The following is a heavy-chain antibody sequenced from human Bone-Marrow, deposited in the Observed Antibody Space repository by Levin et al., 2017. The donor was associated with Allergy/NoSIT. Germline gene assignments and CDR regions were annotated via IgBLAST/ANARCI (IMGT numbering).Heavy chain of an antibody. CDR1: GGSISSGGYY. D-gene: IGHD6-6*01. J-gene: IGHJ6*03. CDR3: ATSAFRGMASRHYYKSDYIDA. V-gene: IGHV4-31*03. CDR2: IYYNGNT. Sequence: PSETLSLTCTVSGGSISSGGYYWSWIRQHPVKGLEWIGYIYYNGNTYYNPSLKSRVTMSVDTSKNQFSLKLSAVTAADTAVYYCATSAFRGMASRHYYKSDYIDAWGRGTTVTVSS.